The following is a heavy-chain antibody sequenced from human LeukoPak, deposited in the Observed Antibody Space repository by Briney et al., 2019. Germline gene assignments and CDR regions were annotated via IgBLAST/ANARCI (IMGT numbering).Heavy chain of an antibody. CDR3: ARDLWGSYSTGSYLDY. CDR1: GFPFTNYW. Sequence: GGSLRLSCAVSGFPFTNYWMSWVRQAPGKGLEWVANIKEDGSVMYYVDSLKGRFTTSRDSAQNSLYLQMNSLRVEDTAVYFCARDLWGSYSTGSYLDYWGQGALVTVSS. D-gene: IGHD6-19*01. J-gene: IGHJ4*02. V-gene: IGHV3-7*01. CDR2: IKEDGSVM.